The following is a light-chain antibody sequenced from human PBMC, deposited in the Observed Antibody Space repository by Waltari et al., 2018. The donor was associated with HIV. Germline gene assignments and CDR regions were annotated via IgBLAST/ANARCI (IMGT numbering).Light chain of an antibody. Sequence: DIQLTQSPSSLSAVVGDTVIITCRESQSIKNDLNCYQHKLGKSPLLVIYSASGLQSGATTSFSGIGSETESNFTIEGVQSEDSAVYYCQQRHRSPRTFGGGPRVEIK. CDR1: QSIKND. J-gene: IGKJ4*01. V-gene: IGKV1-39*01. CDR3: QQRHRSPRT. CDR2: SAS.